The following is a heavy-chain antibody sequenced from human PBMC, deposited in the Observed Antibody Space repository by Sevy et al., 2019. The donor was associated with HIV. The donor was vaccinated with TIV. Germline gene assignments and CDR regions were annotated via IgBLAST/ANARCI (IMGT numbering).Heavy chain of an antibody. J-gene: IGHJ4*02. CDR1: GGSISSYF. Sequence: SETLSLTCSVSGGSISSYFWTWVRQSPGKGLEWIGSIYFTGNTDYSPSLKSRVTLSLNISKSHLSLILNSVTAADTAVYYCARDSTTRPRVLDYWGQGTLVTVSS. V-gene: IGHV4-59*01. CDR2: IYFTGNT. D-gene: IGHD1-1*01. CDR3: ARDSTTRPRVLDY.